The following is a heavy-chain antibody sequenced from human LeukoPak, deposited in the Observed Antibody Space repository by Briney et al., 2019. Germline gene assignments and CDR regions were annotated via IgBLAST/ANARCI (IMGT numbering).Heavy chain of an antibody. CDR2: IIPIFGIA. J-gene: IGHJ6*02. Sequence: ASVKVSCKASGGTFSSYAISWVRQAPGQGLEWMGGIIPIFGIANYAQKFQGRVTITADKSTSIAYMELSSLRSEDTAVYYCARSIQLWPEGYYGMDVWGQGTTVTVSS. D-gene: IGHD5-18*01. CDR3: ARSIQLWPEGYYGMDV. CDR1: GGTFSSYA. V-gene: IGHV1-69*17.